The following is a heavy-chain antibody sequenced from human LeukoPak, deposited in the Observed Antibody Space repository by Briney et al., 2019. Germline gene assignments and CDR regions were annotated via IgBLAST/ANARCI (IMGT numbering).Heavy chain of an antibody. CDR1: GYSISSGYY. J-gene: IGHJ6*03. CDR2: IYHGGST. D-gene: IGHD3-3*01. V-gene: IGHV4-38-2*02. Sequence: SETLSLTCTVSGYSISSGYYWGWIRQPPGKGLEWIGSIYHGGSTYYNSSLKSRVTISVDPSKNQFSLRLSSVTAADTAMYYCARVGQDYDFWSTYFQVYYYYMDVWGKGTTVTVSS. CDR3: ARVGQDYDFWSTYFQVYYYYMDV.